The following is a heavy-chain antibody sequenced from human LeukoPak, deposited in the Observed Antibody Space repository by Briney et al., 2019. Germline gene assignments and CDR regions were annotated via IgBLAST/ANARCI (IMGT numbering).Heavy chain of an antibody. Sequence: GASVKVSCKASGYTFTGYYMHWVRQAPGQGLEWMGWINPNSGGTNYAQKFQGRVTMTRDTSISTAYMELSRLRSDDTAVYYCARGYSTIFGVVTPFDYWGQGTLVTVSS. D-gene: IGHD3-3*01. CDR3: ARGYSTIFGVVTPFDY. V-gene: IGHV1-2*02. J-gene: IGHJ4*02. CDR1: GYTFTGYY. CDR2: INPNSGGT.